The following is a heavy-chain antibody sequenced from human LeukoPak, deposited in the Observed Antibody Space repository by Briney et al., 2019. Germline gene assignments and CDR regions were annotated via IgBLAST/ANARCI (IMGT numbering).Heavy chain of an antibody. J-gene: IGHJ4*02. CDR2: IIPIFGTA. Sequence: ASVKVSCKASGGTFSSYAISWVRQAPGQGLEWMGGIIPIFGTANYAQKFQGRVTITADRSTSTAYMELSSLRSDDTAMYYCARGNLAAAGKGRNFDYWGQGTLVTVSS. CDR3: ARGNLAAAGKGRNFDY. CDR1: GGTFSSYA. D-gene: IGHD6-13*01. V-gene: IGHV1-69*06.